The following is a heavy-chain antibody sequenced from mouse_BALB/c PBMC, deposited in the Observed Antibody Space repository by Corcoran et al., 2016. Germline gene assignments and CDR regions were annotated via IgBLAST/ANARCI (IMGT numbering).Heavy chain of an antibody. CDR2: INPDSRTI. J-gene: IGHJ3*01. D-gene: IGHD2-2*01. CDR1: GFDFSRYW. Sequence: EVKLLESGGGLVQPGGSLKLSCAASGFDFSRYWMRGVRQAPGKGLEWIGEINPDSRTINYTPSLKDKFIISRDNAKNTLYLQMSKVRAEDTALCYWARQGHYGYAAYWGQGTLVTVSA. CDR3: ARQGHYGYAAY. V-gene: IGHV4-1*02.